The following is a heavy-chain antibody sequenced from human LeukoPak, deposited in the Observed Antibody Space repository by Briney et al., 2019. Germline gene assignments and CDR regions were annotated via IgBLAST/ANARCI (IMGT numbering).Heavy chain of an antibody. CDR2: ISYDGSNK. Sequence: GGSLRLSCAASGFTLSSYAMHWVRQAPGKGLEWVAVISYDGSNKYYADSVKGRFAISRDNSKNTLYLQMHSLRPEDTAVYYCARDRITMVRGVSRGMDVWGQGTTVTVSS. CDR3: ARDRITMVRGVSRGMDV. V-gene: IGHV3-30*09. CDR1: GFTLSSYA. J-gene: IGHJ6*02. D-gene: IGHD3-10*01.